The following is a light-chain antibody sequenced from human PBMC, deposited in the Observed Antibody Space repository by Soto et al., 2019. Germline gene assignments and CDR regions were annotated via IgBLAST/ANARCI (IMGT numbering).Light chain of an antibody. V-gene: IGKV3-20*01. CDR3: QQYGDSPKYT. Sequence: ERLLTQSPGTLSLSPGETATLSCRASQSMSSDYVAWYQQKPGQAPRLLIFGASSRATGIPDRFSGSGSGTDFSLTINRLEPEDFAVYYCQQYGDSPKYTFGQETKLEIK. J-gene: IGKJ2*01. CDR1: QSMSSDY. CDR2: GAS.